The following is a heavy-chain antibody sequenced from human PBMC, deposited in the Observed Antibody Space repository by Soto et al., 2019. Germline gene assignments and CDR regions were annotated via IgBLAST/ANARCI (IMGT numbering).Heavy chain of an antibody. V-gene: IGHV3-15*07. CDR1: GFTFTNAW. CDR2: IKSKTDGGTT. Sequence: GGSXRLSCAASGFTFTNAWINWVRQAPGKGLEWVGRIKSKTDGGTTDYAEPVKGRFAISRDDSNNMVYLQMNSLKIEDTAVYYCTTDSYSTIIIVRFDYWGHGTLVTVS. CDR3: TTDSYSTIIIVRFDY. D-gene: IGHD3-22*01. J-gene: IGHJ4*01.